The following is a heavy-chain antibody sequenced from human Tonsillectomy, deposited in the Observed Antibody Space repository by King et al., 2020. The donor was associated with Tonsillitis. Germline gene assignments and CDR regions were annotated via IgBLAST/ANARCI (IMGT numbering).Heavy chain of an antibody. CDR3: AKVPGYKCWDYMDV. D-gene: IGHD5-18*01. J-gene: IGHJ6*03. Sequence: VQLVESGGGVVQPGGSLRLSCAASGFSFGTYGMHWVRQAPGKGLEWVAVMSYDGSDKFYTDSVKGRFTVSSDNSKNTLYLQMNSLRGEDTAVYYCAKVPGYKCWDYMDVWGKGTTVTVSS. CDR2: MSYDGSDK. CDR1: GFSFGTYG. V-gene: IGHV3-30*18.